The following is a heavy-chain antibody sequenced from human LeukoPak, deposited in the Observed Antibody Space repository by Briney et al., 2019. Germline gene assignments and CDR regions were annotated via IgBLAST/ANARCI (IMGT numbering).Heavy chain of an antibody. Sequence: SQTLSLTCTVSGGSISSGGYYWSWIRQHPGKGLEWIGYICYSGSTYYNPSLKSRVTISVDTSKNQFSLKLSSVTAADTAVYYCARWSVAGTFSDYWGQGTLVTVSS. D-gene: IGHD6-19*01. V-gene: IGHV4-31*03. J-gene: IGHJ4*02. CDR2: ICYSGST. CDR1: GGSISSGGYY. CDR3: ARWSVAGTFSDY.